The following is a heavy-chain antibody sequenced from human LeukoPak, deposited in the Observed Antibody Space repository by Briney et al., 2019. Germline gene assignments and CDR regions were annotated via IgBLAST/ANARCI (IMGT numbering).Heavy chain of an antibody. V-gene: IGHV3-7*03. J-gene: IGHJ4*02. CDR2: IKEDGSEK. D-gene: IGHD4/OR15-4a*01. CDR1: GFTFSNYW. CDR3: AKKAQYDGHYPLDY. Sequence: GGSLRLSCAVSGFTFSNYWMTWVRQAPGKGLEWVANIKEDGSEKYYVDSVRGRFTISRDNAKNSLYLQMNSLRAEDTALYFCAKKAQYDGHYPLDYWGQGTLVTVPA.